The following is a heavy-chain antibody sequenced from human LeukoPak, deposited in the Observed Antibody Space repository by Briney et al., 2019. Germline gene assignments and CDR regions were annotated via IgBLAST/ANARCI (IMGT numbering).Heavy chain of an antibody. Sequence: GGSLRLSCAASGFTFSSYSMNWVRQAPGKGLEWVSSISSSSSYIYYADSVKGRFTISRDNAKNSLYLQMNSLRAEDTAVYYCARDSGAVAGSSDYWGQGTLVTVSS. CDR1: GFTFSSYS. CDR2: ISSSSSYI. J-gene: IGHJ4*02. V-gene: IGHV3-21*01. D-gene: IGHD6-19*01. CDR3: ARDSGAVAGSSDY.